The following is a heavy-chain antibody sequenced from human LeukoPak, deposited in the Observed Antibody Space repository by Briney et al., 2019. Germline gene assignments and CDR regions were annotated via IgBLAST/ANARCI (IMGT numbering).Heavy chain of an antibody. V-gene: IGHV1-24*01. J-gene: IGHJ6*03. CDR3: ATDGLTMVRGSYYYMDV. Sequence: ATVKVSCKVSGYTLTELSMHWVRQAPGKGLEWMGGFDPEDGEAIYAQKFQGRVTMTEDTSTDTAYMELSSLRSEDTAVYYCATDGLTMVRGSYYYMDVWGKGTTVTVSS. CDR1: GYTLTELS. D-gene: IGHD3-10*01. CDR2: FDPEDGEA.